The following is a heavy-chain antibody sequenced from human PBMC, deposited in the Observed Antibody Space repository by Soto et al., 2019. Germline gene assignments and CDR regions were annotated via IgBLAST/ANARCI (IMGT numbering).Heavy chain of an antibody. CDR1: GFTFSSHG. D-gene: IGHD3-16*01. Sequence: GGSLRLSCAASGFTFSSHGMHWVRQAPGRGLEWVSFISDDGSRTYYADAVKGRFTISRDNSKHALYLQMNSLTAEDTAVYACVKGGWLDFWGQGTLVTVSS. V-gene: IGHV3-23*01. J-gene: IGHJ5*01. CDR3: VKGGWLDF. CDR2: ISDDGSRT.